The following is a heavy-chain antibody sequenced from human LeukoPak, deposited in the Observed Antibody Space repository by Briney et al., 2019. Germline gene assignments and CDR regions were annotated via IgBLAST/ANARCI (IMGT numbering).Heavy chain of an antibody. Sequence: SETLSVTCTFSAGSFSPAHWSWIRQPPGKGLEWIGVICDNGNTDYNPSLKSRVTISVDTSKSQFSLKLNSLAAADTAVYYCATGRDPYKTGHWGQGTLVTVSS. CDR2: ICDNGNT. D-gene: IGHD5-24*01. CDR3: ATGRDPYKTGH. V-gene: IGHV4-59*03. CDR1: AGSFSPAH. J-gene: IGHJ4*02.